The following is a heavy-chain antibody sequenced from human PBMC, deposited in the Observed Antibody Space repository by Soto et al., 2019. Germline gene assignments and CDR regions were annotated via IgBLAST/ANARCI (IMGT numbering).Heavy chain of an antibody. D-gene: IGHD1-26*01. CDR1: GYTFTGYY. J-gene: IGHJ6*02. CDR3: AKGGAIVAAGTRVYLYNAMDV. CDR2: INPNSGDT. Sequence: GASVKVSCKASGYTFTGYYVHWMRQDPGQGLEWMGWINPNSGDTYLAQRFQGRVTMNRDTSIGTAYMELRGLTSDDTAEYYCAKGGAIVAAGTRVYLYNAMDVWGQGTTVTVSS. V-gene: IGHV1-2*02.